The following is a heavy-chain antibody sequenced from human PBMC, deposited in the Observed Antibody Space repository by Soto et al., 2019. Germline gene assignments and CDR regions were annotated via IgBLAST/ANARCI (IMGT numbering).Heavy chain of an antibody. CDR1: GFTFSDYY. J-gene: IGHJ4*02. Sequence: QVQLVESGGGLVKPGGSLRLSCAASGFTFSDYYMSWIRQAPGKGLEWVSYISSSSSYTNYADSVKGRFTISRDNAKNSLYLQMNSLRAEDTAVYYCAREKRSSGWMTGPFDYWGQGTLVTVSS. V-gene: IGHV3-11*05. D-gene: IGHD6-19*01. CDR2: ISSSSSYT. CDR3: AREKRSSGWMTGPFDY.